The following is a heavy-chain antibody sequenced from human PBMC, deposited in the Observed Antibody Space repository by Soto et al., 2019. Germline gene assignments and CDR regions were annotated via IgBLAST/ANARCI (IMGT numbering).Heavy chain of an antibody. CDR2: ISGSGGST. J-gene: IGHJ6*03. Sequence: GGSLRLSCAASGFTFSSYAMSWVRQAPGKGLEWVSAISGSGGSTYYADSVKGRFTISRDNSKNTLYLQMNSLRAEDSAVYYCARATTTVLYYYYYMDVWGKGTTVTVSS. CDR1: GFTFSSYA. D-gene: IGHD4-17*01. V-gene: IGHV3-23*01. CDR3: ARATTTVLYYYYYMDV.